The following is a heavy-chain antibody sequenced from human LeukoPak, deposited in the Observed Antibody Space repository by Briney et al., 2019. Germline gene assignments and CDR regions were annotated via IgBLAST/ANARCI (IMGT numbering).Heavy chain of an antibody. CDR2: IYDDGTT. V-gene: IGHV3-53*01. CDR1: GLIVSSVY. D-gene: IGHD4-17*01. J-gene: IGHJ3*01. Sequence: GGSLRLPCAASGLIVSSVYMSWVRQAPGKGLEWVSLIYDDGTTFYADSVKGRFTISRDNSKNTLYLLMNNLRAEDTAVYYCARDYGDYERGFDFWGQGTMVTVSS. CDR3: ARDYGDYERGFDF.